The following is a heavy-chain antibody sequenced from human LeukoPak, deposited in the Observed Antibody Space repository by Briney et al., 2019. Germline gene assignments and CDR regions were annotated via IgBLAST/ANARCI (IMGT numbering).Heavy chain of an antibody. D-gene: IGHD6-13*01. CDR1: GFPFGSFG. CDR2: IRFDGSNK. Sequence: GGSLRLSCVASGFPFGSFGIHWVRHCPGKGLEWVAFIRFDGSNKYYADSVKGRFTVSRDNSKNTLYLQMNSLRAEDTAVYYCAKERQQLDLYFDYWGQGTLVTVSS. CDR3: AKERQQLDLYFDY. J-gene: IGHJ4*02. V-gene: IGHV3-30*02.